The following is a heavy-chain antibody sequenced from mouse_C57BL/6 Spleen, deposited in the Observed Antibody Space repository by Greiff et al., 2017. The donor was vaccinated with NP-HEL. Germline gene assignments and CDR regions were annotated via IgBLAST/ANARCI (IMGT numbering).Heavy chain of an antibody. J-gene: IGHJ2*01. Sequence: EVMLVESEGGLVQPGSSMKLSCTASGFTFSDYYMAWVRQVPEKGLEWVAKINYDGSSTYYLDSLKSRFIISRDNAKNILYLQMSSLKSEETATYYCARDPDGYYYFDYWGQGTTLTVSS. CDR2: INYDGSST. D-gene: IGHD2-3*01. CDR3: ARDPDGYYYFDY. CDR1: GFTFSDYY. V-gene: IGHV5-16*01.